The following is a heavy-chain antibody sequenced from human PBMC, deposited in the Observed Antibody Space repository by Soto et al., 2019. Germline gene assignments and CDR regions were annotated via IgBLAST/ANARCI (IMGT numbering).Heavy chain of an antibody. J-gene: IGHJ4*02. CDR1: GFTFSRYW. Sequence: PGGSLRLSCAVSGFTFSRYWMSWVRQAPGKGLEWVANIKEDGSEKYYLDSVKGRFTISRDNAKNSLYLQMSSLRDEDTAVYYCASWIRVSDVAPGYWGQGTLVTVSS. CDR3: ASWIRVSDVAPGY. D-gene: IGHD2-2*03. CDR2: IKEDGSEK. V-gene: IGHV3-7*01.